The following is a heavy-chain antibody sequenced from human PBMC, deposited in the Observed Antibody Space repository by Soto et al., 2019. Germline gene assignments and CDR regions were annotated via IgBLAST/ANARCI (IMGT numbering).Heavy chain of an antibody. CDR2: ISHDGSNK. CDR1: GFTFSSYG. CDR3: AKDNCISTSCYRLYNWFDP. D-gene: IGHD2-2*01. Sequence: QVQLVESGGGVVQPGRSLRLSCAASGFTFSSYGMHWVRQAPGKGLEWVAVISHDGSNKYYGDSVKGRFTISRDNSKNPLYLQMTSLRAEDTAVYYCAKDNCISTSCYRLYNWFDPWGQGTLVTVSS. J-gene: IGHJ5*02. V-gene: IGHV3-30*18.